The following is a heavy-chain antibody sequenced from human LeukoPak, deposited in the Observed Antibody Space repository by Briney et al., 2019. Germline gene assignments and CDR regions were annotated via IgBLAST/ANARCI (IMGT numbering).Heavy chain of an antibody. Sequence: PGGSLRLSCSASGFTFSNYWMTWVRQAPGKGLEWVANIRQDGSEKYYVDSLKGRFTISRDNSKNMLYLEMNSLSTEDTAVYYCAKVRYCSGVNCYPDDSWGQGTLVTVSS. J-gene: IGHJ4*02. CDR3: AKVRYCSGVNCYPDDS. V-gene: IGHV3-7*01. D-gene: IGHD2-15*01. CDR1: GFTFSNYW. CDR2: IRQDGSEK.